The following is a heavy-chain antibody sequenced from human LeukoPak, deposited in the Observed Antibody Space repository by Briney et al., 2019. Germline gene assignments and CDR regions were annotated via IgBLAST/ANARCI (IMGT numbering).Heavy chain of an antibody. D-gene: IGHD5-18*01. CDR3: AKLRDTAMATY. V-gene: IGHV3-23*01. Sequence: GGPLRLSCAASGFTYSSYAMSWVRQATGKGLEWVSAIGGSGGSTYYADSVKGRFTISRDNSKNTLYLQMNSLRAEDTAVYYCAKLRDTAMATYWGQGTLVTVSP. CDR2: IGGSGGST. CDR1: GFTYSSYA. J-gene: IGHJ4*02.